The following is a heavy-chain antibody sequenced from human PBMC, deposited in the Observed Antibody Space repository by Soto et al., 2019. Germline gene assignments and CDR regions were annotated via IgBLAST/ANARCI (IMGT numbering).Heavy chain of an antibody. CDR1: GGTFSSYA. V-gene: IGHV1-69*13. CDR3: ASTYCGGDCYSGHFDY. J-gene: IGHJ4*02. D-gene: IGHD2-21*02. Sequence: ASVKVSCKASGGTFSSYAISWVRQAPGQGLEWMGGIIPIFGTANYAQKFQGRVTITADESTSTAYMELSSLRSEDTAVYYCASTYCGGDCYSGHFDYWGQGTLVTVSS. CDR2: IIPIFGTA.